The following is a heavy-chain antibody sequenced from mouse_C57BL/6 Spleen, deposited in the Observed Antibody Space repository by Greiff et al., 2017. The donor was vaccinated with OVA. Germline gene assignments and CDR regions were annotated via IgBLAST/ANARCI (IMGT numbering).Heavy chain of an antibody. CDR3: ARGDWDGAWFAY. CDR2: IYPGDGDT. CDR1: GYAFSSSW. D-gene: IGHD4-1*01. V-gene: IGHV1-82*01. Sequence: QVQLKESGPELVKPGASVKISCTASGYAFSSSWMNWVKQRPGKGLEWIGRIYPGDGDTNYNGKFKGKATLTAAKSSSTAYMKLSSLTSEDSAVYVCARGDWDGAWFAYWGQGTLVTVSA. J-gene: IGHJ3*01.